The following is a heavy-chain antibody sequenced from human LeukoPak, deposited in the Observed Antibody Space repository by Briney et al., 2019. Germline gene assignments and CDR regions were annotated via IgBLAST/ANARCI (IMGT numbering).Heavy chain of an antibody. CDR1: GFAFSVYA. CDR2: INANSGTT. CDR3: ARPRLLRSFRDYNPLASYYFDY. V-gene: IGHV3-23*01. D-gene: IGHD2-21*01. Sequence: GGSLRLSCTASGFAFSVYAMSWLRQPPGKGLEWVSTINANSGTTSYAASVRGRFTISRDNSKNSLYLQMNSLRAEDTAVYYCARPRLLRSFRDYNPLASYYFDYWGQGTLVTVSS. J-gene: IGHJ4*02.